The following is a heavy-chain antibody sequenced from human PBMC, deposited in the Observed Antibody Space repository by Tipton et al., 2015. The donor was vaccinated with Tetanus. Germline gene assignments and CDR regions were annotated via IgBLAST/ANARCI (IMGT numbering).Heavy chain of an antibody. V-gene: IGHV3-23*03. CDR2: LYADVDVA. Sequence: SLRLSCAASGFPFSSYAMTWVRQAPGKGLEWVSVLYADVDVAYYADSVRGRFIISRDKSENTLYLQMNSLRAEGTATYYCAKDSRHTGYDADLWGQGTLVAVSS. CDR1: GFPFSSYA. J-gene: IGHJ5*02. CDR3: AKDSRHTGYDADL. D-gene: IGHD5-12*01.